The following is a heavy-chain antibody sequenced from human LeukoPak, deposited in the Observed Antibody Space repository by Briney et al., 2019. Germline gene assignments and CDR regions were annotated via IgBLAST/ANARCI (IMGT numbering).Heavy chain of an antibody. CDR3: ARRYGDYEAFDI. CDR2: IYYSGST. V-gene: IGHV4-59*08. D-gene: IGHD4-17*01. J-gene: IGHJ3*02. Sequence: SETLSLTCTVSGGSISSYYWSWIRQPPGKGLEWIGYIYYSGSTNYNPSLKSRVTISVDTSKNQFSLKLSSVTAADTAVYYCARRYGDYEAFDIWGQGTMDTVSS. CDR1: GGSISSYY.